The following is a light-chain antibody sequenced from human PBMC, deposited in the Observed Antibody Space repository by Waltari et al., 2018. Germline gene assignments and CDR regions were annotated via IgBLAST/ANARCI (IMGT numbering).Light chain of an antibody. V-gene: IGKV4-1*01. Sequence: DIVMTQSPDSRAVSLGERATINCNASQSVFYSSNKKNQLGWYQQKPGQPPKLIIYWAFTRASGVSDRFSGSGSGTDFTLTISSLQAEDVGVYYCQQYYSTPFTFGPGTKVDIK. J-gene: IGKJ3*01. CDR2: WAF. CDR1: QSVFYSSNKKNQ. CDR3: QQYYSTPFT.